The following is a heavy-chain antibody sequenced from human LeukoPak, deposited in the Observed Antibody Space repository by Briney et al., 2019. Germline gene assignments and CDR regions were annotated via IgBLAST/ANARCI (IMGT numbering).Heavy chain of an antibody. CDR1: GGSFSGYY. Sequence: PSETLSLTCAVYGGSFSGYYWSFIRQPPGKGLEWIGEINHSRSTNYNPSFKSRVTISVDTSKNQFSLKLSSVTAADTAIYYCARQHCSSSSCYFDPWGQGTLVTVSS. CDR3: ARQHCSSSSCYFDP. J-gene: IGHJ5*02. V-gene: IGHV4-34*01. CDR2: INHSRST. D-gene: IGHD2-2*01.